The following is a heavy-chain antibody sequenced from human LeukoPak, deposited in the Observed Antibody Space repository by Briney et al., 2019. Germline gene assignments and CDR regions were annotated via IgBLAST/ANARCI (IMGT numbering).Heavy chain of an antibody. J-gene: IGHJ6*03. CDR1: GYTLTELS. Sequence: ASVKVSCKVSGYTLTELSMHWVRQAPGKGLEWMGGFDPEVGKTIYAQKFQGRVTMTEDTSTDTAYMELSSLRSEDTAVYYCAKGRTTYYYYYMDVWGKGTTVTISS. CDR2: FDPEVGKT. V-gene: IGHV1-24*01. CDR3: AKGRTTYYYYYMDV. D-gene: IGHD1-14*01.